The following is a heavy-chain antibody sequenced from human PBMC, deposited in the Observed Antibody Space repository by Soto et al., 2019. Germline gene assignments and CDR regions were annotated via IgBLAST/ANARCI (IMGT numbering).Heavy chain of an antibody. CDR1: GGSISSSSYY. CDR2: IYYSGST. D-gene: IGHD3-9*01. CDR3: ARHFYDILTGDNWFDP. Sequence: SETLSLTCTVSGGSISSSSYYWGWIRQPPGKGLEWIGSIYYSGSTYYNPSLKSRVTISVDTSKNQFSLKLSSVTAADTAVYYCARHFYDILTGDNWFDPWGQGTLVTVSS. J-gene: IGHJ5*02. V-gene: IGHV4-39*01.